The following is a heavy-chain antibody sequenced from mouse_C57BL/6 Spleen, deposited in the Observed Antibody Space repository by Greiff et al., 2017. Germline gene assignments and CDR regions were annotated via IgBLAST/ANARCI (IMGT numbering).Heavy chain of an antibody. Sequence: QVQLQQPGAELVMPGASVKLSCKASGYTFTSYWMHWVKQRPGQGLEWIGEIDPSDSYTNYNQKFKGKSTLTVDKSSSTAYMQLSSLTSEDSAVYYCASGTTGVVDYGGQGTTLTVSS. CDR3: ASGTTGVVDY. V-gene: IGHV1-69*01. CDR2: IDPSDSYT. D-gene: IGHD1-1*01. CDR1: GYTFTSYW. J-gene: IGHJ2*01.